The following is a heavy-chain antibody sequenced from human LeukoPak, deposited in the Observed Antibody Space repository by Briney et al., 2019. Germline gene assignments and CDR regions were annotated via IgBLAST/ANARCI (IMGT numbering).Heavy chain of an antibody. CDR3: ATHRRIAVAGKIGYFDY. CDR2: FDPEDGET. J-gene: IGHJ4*02. CDR1: GYTLTELS. D-gene: IGHD6-19*01. Sequence: ASVKVSCKVSGYTLTELSMHWVRQAPGKGLEWMGGFDPEDGETIYAQKFQGSVTMTEDTSTDTAYMELSSLRSEDTAVYYCATHRRIAVAGKIGYFDYWGQGTLVTVSS. V-gene: IGHV1-24*01.